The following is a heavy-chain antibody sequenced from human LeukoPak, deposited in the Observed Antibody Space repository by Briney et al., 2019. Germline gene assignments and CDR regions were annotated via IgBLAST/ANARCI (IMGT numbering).Heavy chain of an antibody. CDR2: IYHSGST. CDR3: ARDRGAGTFDY. CDR1: GYSISSGYY. J-gene: IGHJ4*02. Sequence: SETLSLTCTVSGYSISSGYYWGWIRPPPGKGLEWIGSIYHSGSTYYNPSLKSRVTISVDTSKNQFSLKLSSVTAADTAVYYCARDRGAGTFDYWGQGTLVTVSS. V-gene: IGHV4-38-2*02. D-gene: IGHD3-10*01.